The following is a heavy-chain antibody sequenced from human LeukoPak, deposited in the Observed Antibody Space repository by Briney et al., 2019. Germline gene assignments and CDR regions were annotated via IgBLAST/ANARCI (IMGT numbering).Heavy chain of an antibody. D-gene: IGHD2-8*01. Sequence: SETLSLTCIVSGGAISSYYWSWIRQPPGKTLEWIGYVYYSGNTNYSPSLKSRLTISIDTSKNQFSLKLSSVTAADTAVYYCARVGNGHFHYWGQGTLVTVSS. V-gene: IGHV4-59*01. CDR3: ARVGNGHFHY. J-gene: IGHJ4*02. CDR1: GGAISSYY. CDR2: VYYSGNT.